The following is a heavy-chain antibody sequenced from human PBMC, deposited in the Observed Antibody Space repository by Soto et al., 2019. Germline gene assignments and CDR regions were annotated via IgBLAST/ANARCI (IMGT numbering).Heavy chain of an antibody. Sequence: QVQLVESGGGVVQPGRSLRLSCAASGFTFSSYGMHWVRQAPGKGLEWVAVISYDGSNKYYADSVKGRFTISRDNSKNTLYLQMNSLRAEDTAVYYCAKGRIQLWPTWLDYWGQGTLVTVSS. V-gene: IGHV3-30*18. CDR1: GFTFSSYG. J-gene: IGHJ4*02. D-gene: IGHD5-18*01. CDR2: ISYDGSNK. CDR3: AKGRIQLWPTWLDY.